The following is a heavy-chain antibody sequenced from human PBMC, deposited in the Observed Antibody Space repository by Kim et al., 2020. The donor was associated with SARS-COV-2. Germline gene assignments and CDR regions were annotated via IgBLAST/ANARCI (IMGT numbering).Heavy chain of an antibody. CDR2: INPNSGGT. Sequence: ASVKVSCKASGYTFTGYYMHWVRQAPGQGLEWMGWINPNSGGTNYAQKFQGRVTMTRDTSISTAYMELSRLRSDDTAVYYCARDYCSSTSCYLAFDPWGQGTLVTVSS. CDR3: ARDYCSSTSCYLAFDP. J-gene: IGHJ5*02. V-gene: IGHV1-2*02. D-gene: IGHD2-2*01. CDR1: GYTFTGYY.